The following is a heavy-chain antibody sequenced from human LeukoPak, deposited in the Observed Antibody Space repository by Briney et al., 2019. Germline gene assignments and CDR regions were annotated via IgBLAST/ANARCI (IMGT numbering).Heavy chain of an antibody. CDR3: ARLERTRQYYYYYMDV. Sequence: SETLSLTCTVSGGSISSYYWSWIRQPPGKGLEWIGYIYYSGSTNYNPSLKSRVTISVDTSKNQFSLKLSSVTAADTAVYYCARLERTRQYYYYYMDVWGKGTTVTVSS. J-gene: IGHJ6*03. D-gene: IGHD1-1*01. V-gene: IGHV4-59*12. CDR2: IYYSGST. CDR1: GGSISSYY.